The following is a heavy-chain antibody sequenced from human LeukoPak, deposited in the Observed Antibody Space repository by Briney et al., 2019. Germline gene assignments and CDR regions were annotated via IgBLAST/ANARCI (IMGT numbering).Heavy chain of an antibody. D-gene: IGHD3-10*01. CDR3: ARAQYYYPHHYYVY. J-gene: IGHJ4*02. V-gene: IGHV1-2*02. CDR2: IYPYSGDT. Sequence: GASVTVSCKASGYTFTGYYIHWVRQAPGQGLEWMGWIYPYSGDTNYAQNFQGRVTMTRDTSISTAYMELSSLKSDDTAVYYCARAQYYYPHHYYVYWGQGTLLTVSS. CDR1: GYTFTGYY.